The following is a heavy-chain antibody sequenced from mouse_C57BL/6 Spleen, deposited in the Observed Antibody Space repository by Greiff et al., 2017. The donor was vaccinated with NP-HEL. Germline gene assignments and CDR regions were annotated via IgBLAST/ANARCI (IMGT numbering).Heavy chain of an antibody. V-gene: IGHV1-78*01. D-gene: IGHD2-1*01. Sequence: QVQLQQSDAELVKPGASVKISCKVSGYTFTDHTIHWMKQRPEQGLEWIGYIYPRDGSTKYNEKFKGKATLTADKSSSTAYMQRNSLTSEDSAVYFCARGRIYYGNFYAMDYWGQGTSVTVSS. CDR1: GYTFTDHT. CDR2: IYPRDGST. CDR3: ARGRIYYGNFYAMDY. J-gene: IGHJ4*01.